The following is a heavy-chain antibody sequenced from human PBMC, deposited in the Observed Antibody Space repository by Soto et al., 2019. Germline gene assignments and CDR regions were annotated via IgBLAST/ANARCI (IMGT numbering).Heavy chain of an antibody. Sequence: GGSLRLSCAASGFTFSSYGMHWVRQAPGKGLEWVAVISYDGSNKYYADSVKGRFTISRDNSKNTLYLQMNSLRAEDTAVYYCAKDHKYYDFWSGYYTYYFDYWGQGTLVTVSS. CDR1: GFTFSSYG. D-gene: IGHD3-3*01. CDR2: ISYDGSNK. V-gene: IGHV3-30*18. J-gene: IGHJ4*02. CDR3: AKDHKYYDFWSGYYTYYFDY.